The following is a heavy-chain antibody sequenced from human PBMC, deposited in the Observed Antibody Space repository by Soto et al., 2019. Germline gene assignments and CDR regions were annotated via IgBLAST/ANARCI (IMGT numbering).Heavy chain of an antibody. CDR1: GDSFSSYA. V-gene: IGHV1-69*01. CDR2: IIPIFETA. D-gene: IGHD6-13*01. Sequence: QVQLVQSGAELKKPGSSVRVSCKISGDSFSSYAISWVRQAPGEGLAWVGGIIPIFETANYEQNSQGRVTITAVESTTTAYMEVTRLRPKDTAIFYCAASDSSSWQHDYWGQGTLITVSS. CDR3: AASDSSSWQHDY. J-gene: IGHJ4*02.